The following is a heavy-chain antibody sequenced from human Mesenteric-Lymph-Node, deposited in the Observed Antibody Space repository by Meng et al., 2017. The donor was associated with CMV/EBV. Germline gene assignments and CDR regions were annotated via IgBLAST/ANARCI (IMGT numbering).Heavy chain of an antibody. CDR1: GGSFGGYY. Sequence: AVDGGSFGGYYWSWSRPPPGEGLKWIGEINHSRSTNYNPSIKSRITIAVDTSKNQFSLKLGAVAAADTAVYYCTRSGVRGVRTYFQHWGQGTLVTVSS. D-gene: IGHD3-10*01. CDR3: TRSGVRGVRTYFQH. CDR2: INHSRST. J-gene: IGHJ1*01. V-gene: IGHV4-34*01.